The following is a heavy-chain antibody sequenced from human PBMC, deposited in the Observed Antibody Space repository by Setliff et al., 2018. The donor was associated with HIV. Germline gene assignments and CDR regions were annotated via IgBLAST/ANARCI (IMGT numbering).Heavy chain of an antibody. D-gene: IGHD5-18*01. Sequence: SVKVSCKASGYTFTSYGIIWVRQAPGQGLEWMGGIIPIFGTANYAQKFQGRVTITADESTTTAYMELNSLTSEDTALYYCARVGFSSRHTGDFFDSWGQGTLVTVSS. CDR2: IIPIFGTA. CDR3: ARVGFSSRHTGDFFDS. V-gene: IGHV1-69*13. CDR1: GYTFTSYG. J-gene: IGHJ4*02.